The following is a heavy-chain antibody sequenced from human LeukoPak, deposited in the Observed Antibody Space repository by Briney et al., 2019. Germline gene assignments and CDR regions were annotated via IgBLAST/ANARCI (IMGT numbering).Heavy chain of an antibody. CDR2: IYPGDSDT. J-gene: IGHJ3*02. Sequence: GESLKISCKGSGYSFTNYWIGWVRQMPGKGLEWMGIIYPGDSDTRYSPSFQGQVTISADKSISTAYLQWSSLKASDTAMYYCARQFGGDDSFEGAFDIWGQGTMVTVSS. D-gene: IGHD3-22*01. CDR1: GYSFTNYW. CDR3: ARQFGGDDSFEGAFDI. V-gene: IGHV5-51*01.